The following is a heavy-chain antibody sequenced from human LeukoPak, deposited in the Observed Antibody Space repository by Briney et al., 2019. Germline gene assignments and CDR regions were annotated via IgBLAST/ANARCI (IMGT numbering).Heavy chain of an antibody. CDR3: ASDSSGYYYVH. Sequence: SETPSLTCAVYGGSFSGYYWSWIRQPPGKGLEWIGEINHSGSTNYNPSLKSRVTISVDTSKNQFSLKLSSVTAADTAVYYCASDSSGYYYVHWGQGTLVTVSS. V-gene: IGHV4-34*01. CDR2: INHSGST. CDR1: GGSFSGYY. J-gene: IGHJ4*02. D-gene: IGHD3-22*01.